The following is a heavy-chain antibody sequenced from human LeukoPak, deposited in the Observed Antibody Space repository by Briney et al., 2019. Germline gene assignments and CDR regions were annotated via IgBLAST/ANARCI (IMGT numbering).Heavy chain of an antibody. CDR1: GFTFSSYW. CDR2: IKQDGSEK. J-gene: IGHJ4*02. D-gene: IGHD2-15*01. Sequence: HPGRSLRLSCAASGFTFSSYWMSWVRQAPGKGLEWVANIKQDGSEKYYVDSVKGRFTISRDNAKNSLYLQMNSLRAEDTAVYYCARLVEGGSWCFDYWGQGTLVTVSS. CDR3: ARLVEGGSWCFDY. V-gene: IGHV3-7*01.